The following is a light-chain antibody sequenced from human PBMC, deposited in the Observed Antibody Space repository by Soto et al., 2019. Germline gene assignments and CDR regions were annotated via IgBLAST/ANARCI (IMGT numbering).Light chain of an antibody. CDR1: QSVSSSF. Sequence: EIVLTQSPGTLSLSPGERATLSCRASQSVSSSFLAWYQQTPGQAPRLLIYGSSSRATGIPDRFSGSGSGTDFTLTISRLDPEDFSVYYCQQYANSITFGGGTKVEI. J-gene: IGKJ4*01. V-gene: IGKV3-20*01. CDR3: QQYANSIT. CDR2: GSS.